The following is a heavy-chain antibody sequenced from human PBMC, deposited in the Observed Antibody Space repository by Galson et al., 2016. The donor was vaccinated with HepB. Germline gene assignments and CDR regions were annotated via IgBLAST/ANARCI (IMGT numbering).Heavy chain of an antibody. Sequence: LSLTCTVSGVSVSTYYWSWIRQPPGKGLEWIGFINYSGDTRYNPSLKSRVTISVDTSKNQFSLRLTSVTAADTAMYFCAREYSSFDYMGHGILVTVSS. CDR2: INYSGDT. CDR1: GVSVSTYY. D-gene: IGHD6-19*01. CDR3: AREYSSFDY. V-gene: IGHV4-59*02. J-gene: IGHJ4*01.